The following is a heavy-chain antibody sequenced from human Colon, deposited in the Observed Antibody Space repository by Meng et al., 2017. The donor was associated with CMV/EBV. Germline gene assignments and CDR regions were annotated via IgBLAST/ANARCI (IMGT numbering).Heavy chain of an antibody. D-gene: IGHD3-22*01. Sequence: SETLSLTCTVSGGSISTYYWSWIRQPPGKGLEWIGYIYYSGSTNYNPSLKSRVTISVDTSKNQFSLKLSSVTAADTAVYYCARGYDSSGYSQGRYYGMDVWGQGTTVTVSS. V-gene: IGHV4-59*01. J-gene: IGHJ6*02. CDR3: ARGYDSSGYSQGRYYGMDV. CDR1: GGSISTYY. CDR2: IYYSGST.